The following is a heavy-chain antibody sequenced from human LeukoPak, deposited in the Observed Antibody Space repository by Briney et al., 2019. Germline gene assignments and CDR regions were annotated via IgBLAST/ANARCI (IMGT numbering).Heavy chain of an antibody. Sequence: GESLKISCKGSGYNFTSYWISWVRQMPGKGLEWMGRIDPSDSYTNYSPSFQGHVTISADKSISTAYLQWSSLKASDTAMYYCARGRSTSKTVDYWGQGTLVTVSS. CDR1: GYNFTSYW. V-gene: IGHV5-10-1*01. J-gene: IGHJ4*02. CDR3: ARGRSTSKTVDY. CDR2: IDPSDSYT. D-gene: IGHD1-14*01.